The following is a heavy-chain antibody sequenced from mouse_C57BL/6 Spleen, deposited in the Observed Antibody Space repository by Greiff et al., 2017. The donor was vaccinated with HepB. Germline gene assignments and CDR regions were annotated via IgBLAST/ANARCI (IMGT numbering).Heavy chain of an antibody. CDR3: ARNAIYYGYDGFAY. J-gene: IGHJ3*01. CDR1: GFSLTSYG. V-gene: IGHV2-2*01. D-gene: IGHD2-2*01. CDR2: IWSGGST. Sequence: VMLVESGPGLVQPSQSLSITCTVSGFSLTSYGVHWVRQSPGKGLEWLGVIWSGGSTDYNAAFISRLSISKDNSKSQVFFKMNSLQADDTAIYYCARNAIYYGYDGFAYWGQGTLVTVSA.